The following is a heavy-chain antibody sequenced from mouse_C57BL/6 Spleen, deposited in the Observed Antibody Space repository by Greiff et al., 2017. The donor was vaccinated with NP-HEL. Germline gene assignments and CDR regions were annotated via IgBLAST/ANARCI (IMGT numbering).Heavy chain of an antibody. CDR3: ASAVRQLRLREAWFAY. V-gene: IGHV1-34*01. CDR2: IYPNNGGN. J-gene: IGHJ3*01. Sequence: VQLQQSGPELVKPGASVKMSCKASGYTFTDYYMHWVKQSHGKSLEWIGYIYPNNGGNGYNQKCKGKATLTVDKSSSTAYMELRSLTSEDSAVYYCASAVRQLRLREAWFAYWGQGTLVTVSA. D-gene: IGHD3-2*02. CDR1: GYTFTDYY.